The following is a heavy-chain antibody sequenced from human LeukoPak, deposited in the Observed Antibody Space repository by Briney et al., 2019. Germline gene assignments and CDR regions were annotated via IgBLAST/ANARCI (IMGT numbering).Heavy chain of an antibody. Sequence: GGSLRLSCAASGFTFSSYAMSWVRQAPGKGLEWVSATTGSGGSTYYADSVTGRFTISRDNSENTLYLQMNSLRAEDTASYYCAKTKGDYEYWSGYYKYYFDYWGQGTLVTVSS. CDR2: TTGSGGST. CDR1: GFTFSSYA. CDR3: AKTKGDYEYWSGYYKYYFDY. V-gene: IGHV3-23*01. J-gene: IGHJ4*02. D-gene: IGHD3-3*01.